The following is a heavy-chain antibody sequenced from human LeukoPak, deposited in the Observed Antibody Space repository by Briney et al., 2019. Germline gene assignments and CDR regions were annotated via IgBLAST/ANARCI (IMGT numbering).Heavy chain of an antibody. CDR1: GFSVSSGSYY. CDR2: IYYSGST. V-gene: IGHV4-61*01. Sequence: SETLSLTCTVSGFSVSSGSYYWGWIRQPPGKGLEWIGYIYYSGSTNYNPSLKSRVTISVDTSKNQFSLKLSSVTAADTAVYYCARDRGRWFGELLGFDYWGQGTLVTVSS. CDR3: ARDRGRWFGELLGFDY. J-gene: IGHJ4*02. D-gene: IGHD3-10*01.